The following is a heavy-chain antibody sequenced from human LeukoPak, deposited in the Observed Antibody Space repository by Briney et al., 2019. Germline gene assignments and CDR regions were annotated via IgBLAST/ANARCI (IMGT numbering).Heavy chain of an antibody. J-gene: IGHJ4*02. V-gene: IGHV5-51*01. CDR2: IHPGDSDT. D-gene: IGHD1-14*01. CDR3: ATSGRGDYYDY. CDR1: GYSFTTYW. Sequence: GESLQISCQGSGYSFTTYWIAWVRQLPGKGLEWMGIIHPGDSDTRYSPSFQGQVTISVDKSISTAYLQWSSLKASDTAMYYCATSGRGDYYDYWGQGTLVKVSS.